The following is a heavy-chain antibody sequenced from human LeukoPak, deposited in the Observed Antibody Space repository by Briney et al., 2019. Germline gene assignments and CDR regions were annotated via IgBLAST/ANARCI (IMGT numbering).Heavy chain of an antibody. CDR3: ARRRLELTKRRDAFDI. Sequence: PSETLSLTCTVSGGSISSSSYYWGWIRQPPGKGLEWIGSIYYSGSTYYNPSLKSRVTISVDTSKNQFSLKLSSVTAADTAVYYCARRRLELTKRRDAFDIWGQGTMVTVSS. J-gene: IGHJ3*02. CDR1: GGSISSSSYY. V-gene: IGHV4-39*07. CDR2: IYYSGST. D-gene: IGHD1-7*01.